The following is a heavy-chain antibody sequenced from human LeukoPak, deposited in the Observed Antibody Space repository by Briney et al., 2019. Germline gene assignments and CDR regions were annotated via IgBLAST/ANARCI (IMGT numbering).Heavy chain of an antibody. CDR2: MYHSGST. Sequence: SETLSLTCTVSNYSISTDYYWGWIRQPPGKGLEWIGTMYHSGSTNYNPSLKSRVTISVDTSKNQFSLKLSSVTAADTAVYYCARLQGHYYGSGSYYTRRKDYYYYYYRDVWGKGTTVTISS. CDR3: ARLQGHYYGSGSYYTRRKDYYYYYYRDV. V-gene: IGHV4-38-2*02. J-gene: IGHJ6*03. D-gene: IGHD3-10*01. CDR1: NYSISTDYY.